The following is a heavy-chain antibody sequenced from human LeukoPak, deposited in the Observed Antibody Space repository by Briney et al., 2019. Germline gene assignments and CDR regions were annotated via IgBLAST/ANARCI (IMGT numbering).Heavy chain of an antibody. V-gene: IGHV3-23*01. Sequence: PGGSLRLSCEASGFTFATYPMSSVRQAPGKGLGWVSTFSGSGGRTLYADSVKGRFTISRDNSKNTLSLQMNSLRAEDTAVYYCAKVTSSYNYFDYWGQGSLVTVSS. J-gene: IGHJ4*02. CDR1: GFTFATYP. CDR2: FSGSGGRT. CDR3: AKVTSSYNYFDY. D-gene: IGHD2-2*01.